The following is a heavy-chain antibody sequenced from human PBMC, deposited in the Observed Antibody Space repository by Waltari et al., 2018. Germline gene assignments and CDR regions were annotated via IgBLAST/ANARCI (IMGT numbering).Heavy chain of an antibody. Sequence: QVQLVESGGGLVKPGVSLRLSCAASGFTFSDYYMSWIRKAPGKGLEWVSYISSSGSTIDYADSVKGRFTISRDNAKNSLYLQMNSLRAEDTAVYYCARVFDFEYYYDSSGYYHLDYWGQGTLVTVSS. D-gene: IGHD3-22*01. CDR3: ARVFDFEYYYDSSGYYHLDY. J-gene: IGHJ4*02. V-gene: IGHV3-11*01. CDR1: GFTFSDYY. CDR2: ISSSGSTI.